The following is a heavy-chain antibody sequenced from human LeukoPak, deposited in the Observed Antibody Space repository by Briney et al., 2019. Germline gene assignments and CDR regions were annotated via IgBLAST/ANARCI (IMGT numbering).Heavy chain of an antibody. D-gene: IGHD2-15*01. CDR1: GFTFSSYA. CDR3: TTRLQHHFDY. CDR2: ISYDGSNK. J-gene: IGHJ4*02. Sequence: PGGSLRLSCAASGFTFSSYAMHWVRQAPGKGLEWVAVISYDGSNKYYADSVKGRFTISRDNSKNTLYLQMNSLRAEDTAVYYCTTRLQHHFDYWGQGTQVTVSS. V-gene: IGHV3-30-3*01.